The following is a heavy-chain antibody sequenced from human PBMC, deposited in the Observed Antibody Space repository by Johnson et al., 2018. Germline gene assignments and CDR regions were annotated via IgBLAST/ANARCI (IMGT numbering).Heavy chain of an antibody. J-gene: IGHJ6*03. V-gene: IGHV3-11*04. Sequence: QVQLLESGGGLVKPGGSLRLSCAASGFTFSDYYMSWIRQAPGKGLEWVSYISSSSSTIYYADSVKGRFTVSRDNAKNSLYLQMNSLRAEDTAGYYCARDRQYQLLGYYYYYYMDVWGKGTTVTVSS. CDR1: GFTFSDYY. CDR2: ISSSSSTI. D-gene: IGHD2-2*01. CDR3: ARDRQYQLLGYYYYYYMDV.